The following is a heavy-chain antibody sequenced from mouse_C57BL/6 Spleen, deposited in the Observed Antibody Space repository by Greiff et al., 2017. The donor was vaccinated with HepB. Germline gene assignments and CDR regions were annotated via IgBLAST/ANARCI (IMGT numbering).Heavy chain of an antibody. J-gene: IGHJ1*03. CDR3: ARGGGSSPGYFDV. V-gene: IGHV5-6*02. D-gene: IGHD1-1*01. Sequence: DVKLVESGGDLVKPGGSLKLSCAASGFTFSSYGMSWVRQTPDKRLEWVATISSGGSYTYYPDSVKGRFTISRDNAKNTPYLQMSSLKSEDTAMYYCARGGGSSPGYFDVWGTGTTVTVSS. CDR2: ISSGGSYT. CDR1: GFTFSSYG.